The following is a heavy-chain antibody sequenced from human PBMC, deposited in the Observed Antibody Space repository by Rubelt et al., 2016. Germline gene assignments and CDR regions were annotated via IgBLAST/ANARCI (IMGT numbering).Heavy chain of an antibody. D-gene: IGHD5-12*01. Sequence: EVQLVESGGGLVQPGGSLRLSCAASGFTVSSNYMSWVRQAPGKGLEWVSVISSGGSTYYADSVKCRFTISRDNSKNTLYLQMNSRRAEDTAVYYCARDPTTRFTSTGWFDPWGQGTLVTVSS. V-gene: IGHV3-66*01. CDR2: ISSGGST. CDR3: ARDPTTRFTSTGWFDP. J-gene: IGHJ5*02. CDR1: GFTVSSNY.